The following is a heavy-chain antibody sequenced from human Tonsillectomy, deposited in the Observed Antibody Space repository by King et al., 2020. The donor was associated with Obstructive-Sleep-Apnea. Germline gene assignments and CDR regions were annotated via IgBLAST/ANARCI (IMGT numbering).Heavy chain of an antibody. CDR2: ISGSGAGT. J-gene: IGHJ4*02. V-gene: IGHV3-23*04. CDR3: AKDRYVDTAMVKMYYFDY. D-gene: IGHD5-18*01. Sequence: VQLVESGGGLVQPGGSLRLSCAASGFSFSSYAMSWVRQAPGKGLEWVSGISGSGAGTYYADSVKGRFTISRDNSKNTLYLQMNSLGAEDTAVYYCAKDRYVDTAMVKMYYFDYWGQGTLVTVSS. CDR1: GFSFSSYA.